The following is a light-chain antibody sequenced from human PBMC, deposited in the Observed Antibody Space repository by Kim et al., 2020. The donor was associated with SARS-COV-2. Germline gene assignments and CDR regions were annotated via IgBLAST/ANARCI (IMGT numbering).Light chain of an antibody. CDR3: QAWDTTVV. CDR2: QDK. J-gene: IGLJ2*01. Sequence: SSELTQPPSVSVSPGQTASITCSGDQLGDKYVCWYQQKPGQSPVLVIYQDKNRPSGIPERFSGSSSGNTATLTISGTQAMDEADYYCQAWDTTVVFGGGTQLTVL. CDR1: QLGDKY. V-gene: IGLV3-1*01.